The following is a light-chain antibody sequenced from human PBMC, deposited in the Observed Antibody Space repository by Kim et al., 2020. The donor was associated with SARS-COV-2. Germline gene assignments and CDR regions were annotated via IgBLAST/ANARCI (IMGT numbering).Light chain of an antibody. CDR1: QGISSY. CDR2: NAN. J-gene: IGKJ1*01. CDR3: QRRSDWWT. V-gene: IGKV3-11*01. Sequence: SLPRGGGATRPCRASQGISSYGAWYQQKPDQPPRLLIYNANRRATDLPARCGGRGAGTVFTLTSSSLEHEDFAVYYWQRRSDWWTFGQGTKVDIK.